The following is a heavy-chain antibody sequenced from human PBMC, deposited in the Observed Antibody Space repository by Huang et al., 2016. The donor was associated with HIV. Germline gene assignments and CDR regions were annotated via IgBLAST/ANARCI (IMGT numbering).Heavy chain of an antibody. CDR3: ARGVGNSNRGFDI. CDR2: SIHLHATT. D-gene: IGHD5-18*01. Sequence: QVQLVQSGAEMKKSGSSVKVSCKASGGTVSSFSFTWVRQAPGHGLEWRGRSIHLHATTDRAQKCRGRVTLTADESTNTAFMELGGLTSQDTAVYYCARGVGNSNRGFDIWGQGTLVTVS. J-gene: IGHJ4*02. V-gene: IGHV1-69*11. CDR1: GGTVSSFS.